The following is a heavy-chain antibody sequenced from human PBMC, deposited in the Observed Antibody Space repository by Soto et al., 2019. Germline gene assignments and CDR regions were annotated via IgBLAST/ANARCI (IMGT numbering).Heavy chain of an antibody. D-gene: IGHD2-8*02. J-gene: IGHJ4*02. CDR2: IYYSGST. CDR3: ARDKITGLFDD. Sequence: SETLSLTCTVSGGSISSGDYYWSWIRQPPGKGLEWIGYIYYSGSTYYNPSLKSRVTISVDTSKNQFSLKLSSVTAADTAVYYCARDKITGLFDDWGQGTLVTVSS. CDR1: GGSISSGDYY. V-gene: IGHV4-30-4*01.